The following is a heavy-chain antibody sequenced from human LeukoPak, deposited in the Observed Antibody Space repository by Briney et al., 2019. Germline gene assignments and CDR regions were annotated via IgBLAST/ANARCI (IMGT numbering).Heavy chain of an antibody. D-gene: IGHD5-18*01. CDR1: GFTFNNYA. CDR3: AKGGLQTRNWYFAL. V-gene: IGHV3-30*18. CDR2: ISYDGSNK. Sequence: WVLRLSCAASGFTFNNYAMYWVRQAPGKGLEWVAVISYDGSNKYYADSVKGRFTISRDNSKNTLYLEMNSLRTEDTAVYYCAKGGLQTRNWYFALWGRGTLVTVSS. J-gene: IGHJ2*01.